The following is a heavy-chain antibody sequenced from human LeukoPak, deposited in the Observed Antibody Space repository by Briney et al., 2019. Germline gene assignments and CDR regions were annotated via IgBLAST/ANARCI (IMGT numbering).Heavy chain of an antibody. J-gene: IGHJ5*02. CDR1: GFTFSNYE. CDR3: ASERGGTGGSYDL. CDR2: ISSSSATI. D-gene: IGHD3-10*01. Sequence: GGSLRLSCTVSGFTFSNYEMNWVRQAPGKGLEWVSYISSSSATIYYADSVKGRFTISRDNAKNSLSLQMNSLGAEDTAVYYCASERGGTGGSYDLWGQGTLVTVSS. V-gene: IGHV3-48*03.